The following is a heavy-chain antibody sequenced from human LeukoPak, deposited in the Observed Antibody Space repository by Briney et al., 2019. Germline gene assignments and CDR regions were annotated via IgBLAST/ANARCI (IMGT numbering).Heavy chain of an antibody. CDR3: AKDPLGVGATGWFDP. J-gene: IGHJ5*02. CDR2: ISGSGSST. V-gene: IGHV3-23*01. Sequence: GGSLRLSCAASGFTFSSYAMGWVRQAPGKGLEWVSSISGSGSSTYYADSVKGRFTISRDNSKNTLYLQMNSLRAEDTAVYYCAKDPLGVGATGWFDPWGQGTLVTVSS. D-gene: IGHD1-26*01. CDR1: GFTFSSYA.